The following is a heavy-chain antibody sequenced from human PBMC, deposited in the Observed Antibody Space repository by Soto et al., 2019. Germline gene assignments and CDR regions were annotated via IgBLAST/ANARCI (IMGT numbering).Heavy chain of an antibody. J-gene: IGHJ5*02. V-gene: IGHV4-38-2*01. Sequence: XETLSLTCAVSGYSISSGYYWGWIRQPPGKGLEWIGSIYHSGSTYYNPSLKSRVTISVDTSKNQFSLKLSSVTAADTAVYYCARAEVTNWFDHWGQGTLVTVSS. CDR1: GYSISSGYY. CDR2: IYHSGST. CDR3: ARAEVTNWFDH.